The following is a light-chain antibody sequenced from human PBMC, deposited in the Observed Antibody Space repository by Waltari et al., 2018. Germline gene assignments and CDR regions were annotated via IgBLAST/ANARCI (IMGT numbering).Light chain of an antibody. V-gene: IGLV2-14*03. Sequence: QSALTQPAYVSGSPGQSITISCTGSSRDVGGYNYVPWYQQHPAKAPKLMISDVNKRPSGVSNRFSGSKSENTASLTISGLQAEDEAHYYCTSFTSSSTIVFGGGTKLTVL. J-gene: IGLJ2*01. CDR3: TSFTSSSTIV. CDR2: DVN. CDR1: SRDVGGYNY.